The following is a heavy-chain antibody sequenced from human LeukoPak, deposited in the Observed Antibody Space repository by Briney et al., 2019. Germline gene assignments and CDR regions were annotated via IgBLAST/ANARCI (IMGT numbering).Heavy chain of an antibody. CDR3: ARQFYDILTGPRAFDI. D-gene: IGHD3-9*01. Sequence: GGSLRLSCAASGFTVSSNYMSWVRQAPGKGLEWVSVIYSGGSTYYADSVKGRFTISRDNSKNTLYLQMNCLRAEDTAVYYCARQFYDILTGPRAFDIWGQGTMVTVSS. J-gene: IGHJ3*02. CDR1: GFTVSSNY. V-gene: IGHV3-53*01. CDR2: IYSGGST.